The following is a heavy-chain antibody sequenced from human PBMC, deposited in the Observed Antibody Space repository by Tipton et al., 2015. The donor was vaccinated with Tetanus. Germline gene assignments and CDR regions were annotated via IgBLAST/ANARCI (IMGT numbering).Heavy chain of an antibody. CDR3: ARDRGVTSPFGSYYYGMDV. Sequence: QLVQSGAEVKQPGASVKVSCKASGYSFISHDIFWVRQATGQGLEWLGWMNPKGGTIGSAQKFQGRFTMTRDTSINTAYMELTSLTSDDTAVYYCARDRGVTSPFGSYYYGMDVWGQGTTVTVSS. D-gene: IGHD2-21*02. CDR2: MNPKGGTI. CDR1: GYSFISHD. V-gene: IGHV1-8*01. J-gene: IGHJ6*02.